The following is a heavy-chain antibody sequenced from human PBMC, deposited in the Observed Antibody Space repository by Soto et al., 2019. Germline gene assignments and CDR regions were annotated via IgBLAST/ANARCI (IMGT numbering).Heavy chain of an antibody. D-gene: IGHD4-17*01. J-gene: IGHJ4*02. CDR3: ARDIDYDIDY. V-gene: IGHV1-18*01. Sequence: QVQLVQSGAEVQRPGASVKVSCKTFGYIFKNYGISWVRQAPGQGLEWMGWIYPKEDRANFAQNFQGRVTLTTDTPRSTAYIELRSLRFDDSAVYFCARDIDYDIDYWGQGTLVTVSS. CDR2: IYPKEDRA. CDR1: GYIFKNYG.